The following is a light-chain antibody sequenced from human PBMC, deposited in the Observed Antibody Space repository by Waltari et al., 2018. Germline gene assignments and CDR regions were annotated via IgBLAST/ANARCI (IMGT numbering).Light chain of an antibody. Sequence: EIVLTQSPATLSLSPGARATLSCRASQSVNWYLAWYQQRPGQTPRLLIFDTSNRATGIPARFSGSGSETDFTLTISSLEPDDSAVYYCQQRRNWPLTFGGGTKVEI. J-gene: IGKJ4*01. CDR1: QSVNWY. CDR3: QQRRNWPLT. V-gene: IGKV3-11*01. CDR2: DTS.